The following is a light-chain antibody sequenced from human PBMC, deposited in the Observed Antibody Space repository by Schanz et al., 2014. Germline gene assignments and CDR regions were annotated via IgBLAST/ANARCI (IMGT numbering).Light chain of an antibody. J-gene: IGLJ3*02. V-gene: IGLV4-69*01. CDR1: SGHSSYI. Sequence: QLVLTQSSSASASLGSSVKLTCTLSSGHSSYIIAWHQQQPGKAPRYLMKLNSDGSHSKGDGIPDRFSGSRSGAERYLTISSLQSEDEADYYCQTWGTGFRVFGGGTKLTVL. CDR2: LNSDGSH. CDR3: QTWGTGFRV.